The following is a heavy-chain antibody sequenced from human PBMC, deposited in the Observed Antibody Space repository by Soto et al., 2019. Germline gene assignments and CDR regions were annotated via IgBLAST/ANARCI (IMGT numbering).Heavy chain of an antibody. CDR2: IYYSGST. J-gene: IGHJ4*02. CDR3: AWNSIAAAGYYFDY. CDR1: GGSISSSSYY. V-gene: IGHV4-39*01. Sequence: QLQLQESGPGLVKPSETLSLTCTVSGGSISSSSYYWGWIRQPPGKGLEWIGSIYYSGSTYYNRALKSRVTISVDTSKNQFSLKLSSVTAADTAVYYCAWNSIAAAGYYFDYWGQGTLVTVSS. D-gene: IGHD6-13*01.